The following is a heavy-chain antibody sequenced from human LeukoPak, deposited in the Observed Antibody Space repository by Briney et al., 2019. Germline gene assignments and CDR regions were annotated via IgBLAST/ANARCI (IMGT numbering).Heavy chain of an antibody. D-gene: IGHD6-13*01. CDR2: IYHSGNT. CDR1: GDSISSGDY. V-gene: IGHV4-38-2*02. J-gene: IGHJ6*03. CDR3: ARAQHSSSWYGYYYNDV. Sequence: SETLSLTCTVSGDSISSGDYWGWIRQPPGKGLEWIASIYHSGNTYYNPSLKSRVTISVDTSKNQFSLKLTSVTAADTAVYYCARAQHSSSWYGYYYNDVWGKGTTVAASS.